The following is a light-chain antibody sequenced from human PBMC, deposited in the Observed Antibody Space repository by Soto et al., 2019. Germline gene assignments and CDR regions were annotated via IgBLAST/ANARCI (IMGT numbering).Light chain of an antibody. CDR1: HIVSSH. CDR3: EQYKNWPPVT. J-gene: IGKJ4*01. V-gene: IGKV3-15*01. CDR2: RAS. Sequence: ETVMTQSPATLSVSPGDRATLSCRASHIVSSHLAWYQQKPGQAPRLLIYRASIRATGIPARFSGSGSGTEFTRTISSLQSEDFGLYYCEQYKNWPPVTFGGGTKLDIK.